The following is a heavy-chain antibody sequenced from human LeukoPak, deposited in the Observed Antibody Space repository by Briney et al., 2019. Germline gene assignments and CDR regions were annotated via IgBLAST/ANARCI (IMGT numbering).Heavy chain of an antibody. V-gene: IGHV3-23*01. Sequence: GGSLRLSCAASGFTFSSYTMSWVRQAPGKGLEWVSAISGSGGSTYYADSVKGRFAISRDNSKNTLYLQMDSLRAEDTAVYYCAKSILLTTFDSWGQGTLVTVSS. CDR2: ISGSGGST. CDR1: GFTFSSYT. J-gene: IGHJ4*02. CDR3: AKSILLTTFDS. D-gene: IGHD4-11*01.